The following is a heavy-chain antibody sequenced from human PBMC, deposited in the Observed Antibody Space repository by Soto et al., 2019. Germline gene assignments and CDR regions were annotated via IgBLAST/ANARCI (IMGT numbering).Heavy chain of an antibody. D-gene: IGHD2-15*01. CDR2: IYYSGRT. CDR1: GGSISSGDYY. Sequence: QVQLQESGPGLVKPSQTLSLTCTVSGGSISSGDYYWSWIRQTPGKGLEWIGYIYYSGRTYYNPSLTSRVTISVDRSKNRLSRKLSSVTAADTAVYYCAREGDCRGGSCYSVLWGQGTLVTVSS. J-gene: IGHJ4*02. V-gene: IGHV4-30-4*01. CDR3: AREGDCRGGSCYSVL.